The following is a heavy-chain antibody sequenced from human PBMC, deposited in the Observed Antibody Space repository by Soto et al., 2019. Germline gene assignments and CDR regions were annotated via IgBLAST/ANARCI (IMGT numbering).Heavy chain of an antibody. J-gene: IGHJ4*02. Sequence: EVQLVESGGGLIQPGGSLRLSCAVSGFTVSNNYMSWVRQAPGKGLEGVSVIYSGGYTAYGDSVKGRFTISRDNSKNTHYLQRISRKPADPAGFYGAPQRGGGGYWGQGTLVTVSS. V-gene: IGHV3-53*01. CDR2: IYSGGYT. CDR3: APQRGGGGY. CDR1: GFTVSNNY. D-gene: IGHD6-25*01.